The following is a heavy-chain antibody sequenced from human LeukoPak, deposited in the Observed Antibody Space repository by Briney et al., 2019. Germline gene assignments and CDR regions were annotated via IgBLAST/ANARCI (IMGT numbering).Heavy chain of an antibody. V-gene: IGHV3-9*01. CDR2: ISWNSGSI. CDR3: AKDRSSGWYDYYYYGMDV. CDR1: GFTFDDYA. Sequence: PGGSLRLSCAASGFTFDDYAMHWVRQAPGKGLEWASGISWNSGSIGYADSVKGRFTISRDNAKNSLYLQMNSLRAEDTALYYCAKDRSSGWYDYYYYGMDVWGQGTTVTVSS. D-gene: IGHD6-19*01. J-gene: IGHJ6*02.